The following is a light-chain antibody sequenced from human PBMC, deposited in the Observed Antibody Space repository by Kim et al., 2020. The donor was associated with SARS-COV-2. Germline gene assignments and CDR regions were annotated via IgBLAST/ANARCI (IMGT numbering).Light chain of an antibody. Sequence: VVRQSPATLSLSPGERATLSCRASQSVGTYLAWYQQKPGQAPRLLIYDASKRATGIPAMFRGSGSGTDFTLTIGTLEPEDSAVYYCQQRGNFGQGTRLEIK. J-gene: IGKJ5*01. CDR3: QQRGN. CDR2: DAS. V-gene: IGKV3-11*01. CDR1: QSVGTY.